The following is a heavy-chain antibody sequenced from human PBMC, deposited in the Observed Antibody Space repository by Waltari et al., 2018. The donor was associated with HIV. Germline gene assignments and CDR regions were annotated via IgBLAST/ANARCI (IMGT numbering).Heavy chain of an antibody. CDR1: GGSFSGYY. CDR3: ARGCSGGSCRPGLRYFDL. CDR2: ITHTGST. D-gene: IGHD2-15*01. Sequence: QVQLQQWGAGLLKPSETLSPTCAVYGGSFSGYYWSWIRQPPGQGLEWIGEITHTGSTNSNPTLKSRATISVDTSKNQFSLKLSSVTAADTAVYYCARGCSGGSCRPGLRYFDLWGRGTLVTVSS. J-gene: IGHJ2*01. V-gene: IGHV4-34*01.